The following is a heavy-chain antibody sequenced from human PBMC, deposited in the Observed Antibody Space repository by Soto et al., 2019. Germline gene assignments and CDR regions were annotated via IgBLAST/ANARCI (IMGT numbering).Heavy chain of an antibody. CDR1: GFTFSNAW. CDR2: IKSKTDGGTT. Sequence: GGSLRLSCAASGFTFSNAWMNWVRQAPGKGLEWVGRIKSKTDGGTTDYAAPVKGRFTISRDDSKNTLYLQMNSLKTEDTAVYYCTTVALWFGELSSYYYYGMDVWGQGTTVTVSS. D-gene: IGHD3-10*01. J-gene: IGHJ6*02. CDR3: TTVALWFGELSSYYYYGMDV. V-gene: IGHV3-15*07.